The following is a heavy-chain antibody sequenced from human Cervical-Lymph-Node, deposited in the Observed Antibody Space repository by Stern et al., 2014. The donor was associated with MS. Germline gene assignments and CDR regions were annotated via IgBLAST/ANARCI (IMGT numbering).Heavy chain of an antibody. CDR2: VYYSGAT. CDR3: AKHACTGAACPFDL. J-gene: IGHJ4*02. V-gene: IGHV4-39*01. CDR1: GDSISSYTHY. Sequence: QLQLQESGPGLVKPSETLSLTCAVSGDSISSYTHYWAWIRQPPGKGLEWIGSVYYSGATYYHPSVKSPVPISGDTAKNHFSRGLNSVTAADTAVYYCAKHACTGAACPFDLWGQGTLVTVSS. D-gene: IGHD2-8*02.